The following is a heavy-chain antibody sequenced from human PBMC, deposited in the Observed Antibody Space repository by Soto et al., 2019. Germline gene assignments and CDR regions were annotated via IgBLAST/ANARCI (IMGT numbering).Heavy chain of an antibody. CDR1: GFPFSSYW. D-gene: IGHD3-3*01. CDR2: IKQDGSEK. V-gene: IGHV3-7*03. J-gene: IGHJ4*02. CDR3: AREDYDYWSGYRRYFDF. Sequence: GGSLRLSCAASGFPFSSYWMSWVRQAPGKGLEWVANIKQDGSEKYYVDSVKGRFTISRDNAKNSLDLQMNSLRAEDTAVYYCAREDYDYWSGYRRYFDFWGQGALVTVSS.